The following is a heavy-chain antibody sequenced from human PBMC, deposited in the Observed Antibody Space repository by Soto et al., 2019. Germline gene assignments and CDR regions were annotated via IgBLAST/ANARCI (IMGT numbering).Heavy chain of an antibody. J-gene: IGHJ4*02. CDR3: ARAFATGGVDY. Sequence: QVQLQQWGAGLLKPSETLSLTCAVDGGSFSGYYWSWIRQPPRKGLEWIGEINHSGSTNYNPSLKSRVTISVDTSKNQFSQQLSSVTAADTSVYYCARAFATGGVDYRGQGTLVTVSS. CDR2: INHSGST. V-gene: IGHV4-34*01. D-gene: IGHD2-15*01. CDR1: GGSFSGYY.